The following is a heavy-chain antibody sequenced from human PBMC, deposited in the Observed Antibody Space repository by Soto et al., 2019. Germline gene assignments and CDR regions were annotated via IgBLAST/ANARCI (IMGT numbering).Heavy chain of an antibody. J-gene: IGHJ6*02. V-gene: IGHV4-31*03. D-gene: IGHD3-3*01. CDR2: IYYSGST. Sequence: SETLSLTCTVSGGSISSGGYYWSWIRQHPGKGLEWIGYIYYSGSTYYNPSLKSRVTISVDTSKNQFSLKLSSVTAADTAVYYCARDSRASYDFWSGYYQSQYHYGMNVWGQGTTVTVSS. CDR1: GGSISSGGYY. CDR3: ARDSRASYDFWSGYYQSQYHYGMNV.